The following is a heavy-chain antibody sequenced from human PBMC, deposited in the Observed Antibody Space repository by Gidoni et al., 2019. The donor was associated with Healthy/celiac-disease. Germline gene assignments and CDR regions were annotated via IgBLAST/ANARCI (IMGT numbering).Heavy chain of an antibody. CDR3: ARRGAVRGVTLWDFDY. CDR1: GFTFRSYG. CDR2: RWYDGSNK. D-gene: IGHD3-10*01. J-gene: IGHJ4*02. V-gene: IGHV3-33*01. Sequence: QVQLVESGGGVVQPGRSLSLSCASSGFTFRSYGMHWVRQAPGQGLEWVAVRWYDGSNKYYADSVKGRFTISRDNSKNTLYLQMNSLRAEDTAVDYCARRGAVRGVTLWDFDYWGQGTLVTVSS.